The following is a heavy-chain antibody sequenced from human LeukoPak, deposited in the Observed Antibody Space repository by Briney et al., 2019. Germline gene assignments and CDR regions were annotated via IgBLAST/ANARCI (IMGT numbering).Heavy chain of an antibody. CDR1: GFTFSSSA. CDR3: AKVSTSCLCFDY. J-gene: IGHJ4*02. CDR2: ISASGGST. D-gene: IGHD2-2*01. Sequence: GVSLRRSCAASGFTFSSSAMSRVRQVPGKGLEWVSGISASGGSTSYADSVRGRFTISRDNSKNTLYVQMNCLRDEDTAVYYCAKVSTSCLCFDYWGQGTLVTVSS. V-gene: IGHV3-23*01.